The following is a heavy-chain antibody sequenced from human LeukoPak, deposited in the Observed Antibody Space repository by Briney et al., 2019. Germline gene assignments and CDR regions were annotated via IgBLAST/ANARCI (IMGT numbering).Heavy chain of an antibody. V-gene: IGHV4-31*03. CDR3: ARGSTLIRGFDY. CDR2: IFYSGSA. Sequence: PSETLSLTCTVSGGSISSGDYYWNWIRQHPEESLGWIGYIFYSGSAYYNPSLKSRVTISVDTSKNQFSLKLSSVTAADTAVYYCARGSTLIRGFDYWGQGTLVTVSS. CDR1: GGSISSGDYY. D-gene: IGHD3-10*01. J-gene: IGHJ4*02.